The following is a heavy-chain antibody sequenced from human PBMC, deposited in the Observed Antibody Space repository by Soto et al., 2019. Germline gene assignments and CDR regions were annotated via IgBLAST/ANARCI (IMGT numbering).Heavy chain of an antibody. J-gene: IGHJ6*02. V-gene: IGHV1-69*13. CDR2: IIPIFGTA. CDR1: GVTFSSYA. CDR3: ARSSRQLLNRYYYYGMDV. D-gene: IGHD2-2*01. Sequence: GASVKVSCKASGVTFSSYAISWVRQAPGQGLEWMGGIIPIFGTANYAQKFQGRVTITADESTSTAYMELSSLRSEDTAVYYCARSSRQLLNRYYYYGMDVWGQGTTVTVSS.